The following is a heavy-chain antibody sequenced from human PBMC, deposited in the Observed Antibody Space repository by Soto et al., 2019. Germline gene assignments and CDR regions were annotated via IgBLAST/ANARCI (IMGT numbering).Heavy chain of an antibody. V-gene: IGHV3-11*01. D-gene: IGHD2-2*03. J-gene: IGHJ4*02. Sequence: GGSLRFSCAASGFTFSDYYMSWIRQAPWKGLEWVSYISSSGSTIYYADSVKGRFTISRDNAKNSLYLQMNSLRAEDTAVYYCARDGYCSSTSCYIDYWGQGTLVTVSA. CDR2: ISSSGSTI. CDR3: ARDGYCSSTSCYIDY. CDR1: GFTFSDYY.